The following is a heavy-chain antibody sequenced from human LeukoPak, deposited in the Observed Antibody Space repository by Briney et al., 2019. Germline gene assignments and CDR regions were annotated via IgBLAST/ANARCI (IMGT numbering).Heavy chain of an antibody. D-gene: IGHD4-17*01. Sequence: ASVKVSCKASGYTFTGYYMHWVRQARGQGLEWMGWINPNSGGTNYAQKFQGRVTMTRDTSISTAYMELSRLRSDDTAVYYCARDLRDYGDYTLRDYWGQGTLVTVSS. CDR2: INPNSGGT. V-gene: IGHV1-2*02. CDR3: ARDLRDYGDYTLRDY. CDR1: GYTFTGYY. J-gene: IGHJ4*02.